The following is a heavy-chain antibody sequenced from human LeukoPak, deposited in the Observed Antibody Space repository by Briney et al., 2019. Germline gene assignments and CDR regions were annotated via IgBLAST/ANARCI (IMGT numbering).Heavy chain of an antibody. J-gene: IGHJ4*02. D-gene: IGHD3-22*01. Sequence: GGSLRLSSAASGFTFSNYWMHWVRQGPGKGLVWVSRINSEGSTTNYADSVKGRFTVSRDNAKNTLFLQMNSLRAEDTALYYCAGYYYDGSAYDYWGQGTLVTVSS. CDR1: GFTFSNYW. CDR2: INSEGSTT. CDR3: AGYYYDGSAYDY. V-gene: IGHV3-74*01.